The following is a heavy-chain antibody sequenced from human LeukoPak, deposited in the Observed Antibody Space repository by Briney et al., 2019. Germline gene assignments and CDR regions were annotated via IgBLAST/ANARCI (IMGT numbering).Heavy chain of an antibody. CDR3: AKDRYRYSSSYYFDY. J-gene: IGHJ4*02. V-gene: IGHV3-23*01. CDR2: ISGSGGST. D-gene: IGHD6-13*01. Sequence: GGSLRLSCAASGFTFSSYGMSWVRQAPGKGLEWVSAISGSGGSTYYADSVKGRFTISRDNSKNTLYLQINSLRAEDTAVYYCAKDRYRYSSSYYFDYWGQGALVTVSS. CDR1: GFTFSSYG.